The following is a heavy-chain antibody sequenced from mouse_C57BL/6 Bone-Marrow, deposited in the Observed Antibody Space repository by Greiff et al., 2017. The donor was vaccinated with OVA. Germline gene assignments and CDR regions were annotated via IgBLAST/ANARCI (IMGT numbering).Heavy chain of an antibody. CDR3: ARHVGDGFAY. Sequence: EVKVVESGGDLVKPGGSLKLSCAASGFTFSSYGMSWVRQTPDKRLEWVATISSGGSYTYYPDSVKGRFTISRDNAKNTLYLQMSSLKSEDTAMYYCARHVGDGFAYWGQGTLVTVSA. J-gene: IGHJ3*01. V-gene: IGHV5-6*01. D-gene: IGHD4-1*01. CDR2: ISSGGSYT. CDR1: GFTFSSYG.